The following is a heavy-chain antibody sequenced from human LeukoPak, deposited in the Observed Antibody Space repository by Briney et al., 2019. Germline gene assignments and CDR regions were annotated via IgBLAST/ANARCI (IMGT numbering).Heavy chain of an antibody. D-gene: IGHD6-13*01. CDR3: ATVNRRGSSSWYGGMDV. Sequence: ASVKVSCKVSGYTLTELSMHWVRQAPGKGLEWMGGFDPEDGETIYAQKFRGRVTMTEDTSTDTAYMELSSLRSEDTAVYYCATVNRRGSSSWYGGMDVWGKGTTVTVSS. CDR1: GYTLTELS. V-gene: IGHV1-24*01. CDR2: FDPEDGET. J-gene: IGHJ6*04.